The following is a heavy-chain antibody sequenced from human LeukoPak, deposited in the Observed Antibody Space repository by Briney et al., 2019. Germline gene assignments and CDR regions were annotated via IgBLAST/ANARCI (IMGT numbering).Heavy chain of an antibody. V-gene: IGHV3-53*01. D-gene: IGHD1-26*01. CDR1: GFTFSSNY. CDR2: IYSGGST. Sequence: PGGSLRLSCAASGFTFSSNYMSWVRQAPGKGLEWVSVIYSGGSTYYADSVKGLFTISRDNSKNTLYLQMNSLRAEDTAVYYCARGLYSGSYQLGFDYWGQGTLVTVSS. J-gene: IGHJ4*02. CDR3: ARGLYSGSYQLGFDY.